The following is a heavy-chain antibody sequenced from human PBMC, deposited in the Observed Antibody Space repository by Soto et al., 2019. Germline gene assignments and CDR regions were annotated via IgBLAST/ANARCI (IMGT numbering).Heavy chain of an antibody. V-gene: IGHV1-3*01. CDR3: ARDREDIVVVVAARYLFDP. Sequence: ASVKVSCKASGYTFTSYAMHWVRQAPEQRLEWMGWINAGNGNTKYSQKFQGRVTITRDTSASTAYMELSSLRSEDTAVYYCARDREDIVVVVAARYLFDPWGQGTLVNVSS. CDR2: INAGNGNT. J-gene: IGHJ5*02. D-gene: IGHD2-15*01. CDR1: GYTFTSYA.